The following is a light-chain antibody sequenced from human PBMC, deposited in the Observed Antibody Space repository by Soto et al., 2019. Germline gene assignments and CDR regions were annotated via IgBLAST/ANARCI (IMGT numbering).Light chain of an antibody. V-gene: IGKV3-15*01. Sequence: IVMTQSPATLSVSPGERATLSCRASQSVSSNLAWYQQKPGQATRLLIYGASTRATGIPARFSGSGSGTEFTLTIRSLQSEDFAVYYCQQYNNWPPWTFGQGTKVDIK. CDR2: GAS. CDR1: QSVSSN. CDR3: QQYNNWPPWT. J-gene: IGKJ1*01.